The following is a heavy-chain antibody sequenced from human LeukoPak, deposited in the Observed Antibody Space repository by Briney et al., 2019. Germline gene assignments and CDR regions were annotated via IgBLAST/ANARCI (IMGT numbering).Heavy chain of an antibody. V-gene: IGHV1-2*02. CDR1: GYTFTGYY. Sequence: GASVNVSCKASGYTFTGYYMHWVRQAPGQGLEWMGWINPNSGGTNYAQKFQGRVTMTRDTSISTAYMELSRLRSDDTAVYYCARVGSCTSTSCPFDSWGQGTLATVSS. CDR3: ARVGSCTSTSCPFDS. D-gene: IGHD2-2*01. CDR2: INPNSGGT. J-gene: IGHJ4*02.